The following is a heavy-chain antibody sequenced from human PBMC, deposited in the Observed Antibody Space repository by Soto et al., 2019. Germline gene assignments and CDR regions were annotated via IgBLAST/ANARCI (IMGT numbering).Heavy chain of an antibody. V-gene: IGHV1-18*01. CDR2: ISAYNGNT. CDR3: AREYSKLGTNRYYYYGMDV. Sequence: ASVKVSCKASGYTFSNYGISWVRQAPGQGLAWMGWISAYNGNTNYAQKVQGRITMTTDTSTSTAYMELRSLRSDDTAVYYCAREYSKLGTNRYYYYGMDVWGQGTTVTVSS. CDR1: GYTFSNYG. J-gene: IGHJ6*02. D-gene: IGHD4-4*01.